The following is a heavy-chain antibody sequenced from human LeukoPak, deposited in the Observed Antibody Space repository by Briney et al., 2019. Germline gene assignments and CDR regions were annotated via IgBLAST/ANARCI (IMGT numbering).Heavy chain of an antibody. CDR2: IKQDGSEK. D-gene: IGHD3-22*01. CDR1: GFTFSSYW. CDR3: ARDPYYYDSSGLDY. V-gene: IGHV3-7*01. J-gene: IGHJ4*02. Sequence: GGSLRLSCAASGFTFSSYWMSWVRQAPGKGLEWVANIKQDGSEKYYVDSVKGRFTISRDNAKNSLYLQMNSLRAEDTAVYYCARDPYYYDSSGLDYWGQGTLVTVSS.